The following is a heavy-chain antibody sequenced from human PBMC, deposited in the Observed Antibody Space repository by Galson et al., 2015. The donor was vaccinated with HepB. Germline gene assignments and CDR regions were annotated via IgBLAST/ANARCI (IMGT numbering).Heavy chain of an antibody. J-gene: IGHJ4*02. Sequence: SVKVSCKASGYTFTSYAMNWVRQAPGQGLEWMGWINTNTGNPTYAQGFTGRFVFSLDTSVSTAYLQISSLKAEDTAVYYCARGGSGNCYNVPFDYWGQGTLVTVSS. CDR2: INTNTGNP. CDR3: ARGGSGNCYNVPFDY. D-gene: IGHD3-10*01. CDR1: GYTFTSYA. V-gene: IGHV7-4-1*02.